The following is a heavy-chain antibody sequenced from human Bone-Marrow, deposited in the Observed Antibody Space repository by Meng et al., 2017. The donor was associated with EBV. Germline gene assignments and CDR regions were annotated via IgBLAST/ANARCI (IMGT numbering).Heavy chain of an antibody. D-gene: IGHD6-19*01. CDR2: VHYTGST. Sequence: LALRDSGPAQVKPSETLSLTCTVSGDSISSFYYWGWIRQPPGRGLEWIGSVHYTGSTYYSPSLKSRVTVSVDTSKNQFSLRLTSVAAADTAVYYCARPFPSWQSPRLDPFGAWGQGTLVTVSS. J-gene: IGHJ5*02. CDR3: ARPFPSWQSPRLDPFGA. CDR1: GDSISSFYY. V-gene: IGHV4-39*01.